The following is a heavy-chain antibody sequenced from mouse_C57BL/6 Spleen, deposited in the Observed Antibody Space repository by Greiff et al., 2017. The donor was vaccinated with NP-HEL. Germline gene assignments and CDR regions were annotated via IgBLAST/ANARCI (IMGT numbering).Heavy chain of an antibody. V-gene: IGHV5-4*01. J-gene: IGHJ3*01. CDR2: ISDGGSYT. Sequence: EVMLVESGGGLVKPGGSLKLSCAASGFTFSSYAMSWVRQTPEKRLEWVATISDGGSYTYYPDNVKGRFTISRDNAKNNLYLQMSHLKSEDTAMYYCVRDNVFAYWGQGTLVTVSA. CDR3: VRDNVFAY. CDR1: GFTFSSYA.